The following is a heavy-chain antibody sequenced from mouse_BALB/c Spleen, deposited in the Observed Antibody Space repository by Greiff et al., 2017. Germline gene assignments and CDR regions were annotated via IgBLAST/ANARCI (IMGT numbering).Heavy chain of an antibody. J-gene: IGHJ4*01. V-gene: IGHV5-6*01. CDR3: VRDYDVSSMDY. D-gene: IGHD2-4*01. Sequence: EVQLVESGGDLVKPGGSLKLSCAASGFTFSSYGMSWVRQTPDKRLEWVATISSGGSYTYYPDSVKGRFTISRDNAKNTLYLQMSSLKSEDTAMYYCVRDYDVSSMDYWGQGTSVTVSS. CDR2: ISSGGSYT. CDR1: GFTFSSYG.